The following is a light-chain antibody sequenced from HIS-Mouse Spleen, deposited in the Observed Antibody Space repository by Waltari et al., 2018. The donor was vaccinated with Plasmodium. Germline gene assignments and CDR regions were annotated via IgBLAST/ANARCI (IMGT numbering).Light chain of an antibody. CDR2: GAS. V-gene: IGKV3-15*01. J-gene: IGKJ3*01. CDR3: QQYNNWSFT. CDR1: QSVSSN. Sequence: EIVMTQSPATLSVSPGERATLSCRASQSVSSNLAWSQQKPGQAPRLLIYGASTRATGIPARFSGSGSGTEFTLTFSSLQSEDFAVYYCQQYNNWSFTFGPGTKVDIK.